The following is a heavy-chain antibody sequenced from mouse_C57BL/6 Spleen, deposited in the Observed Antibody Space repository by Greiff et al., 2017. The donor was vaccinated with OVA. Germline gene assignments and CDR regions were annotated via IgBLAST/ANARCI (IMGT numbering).Heavy chain of an antibody. Sequence: EVHLVESGGGLVQPGGSMKLSCVASGFTFSNYWMNWVRQSPEKGLEWVAQIRLKSDNYATHYAESVKGRFTISRDDSKSSVYLQMNNLRAEDTGIYYCTVLIYYYGSYWYFDVWGTGTTVTVSS. D-gene: IGHD1-1*01. CDR3: TVLIYYYGSYWYFDV. CDR1: GFTFSNYW. J-gene: IGHJ1*03. CDR2: IRLKSDNYAT. V-gene: IGHV6-3*01.